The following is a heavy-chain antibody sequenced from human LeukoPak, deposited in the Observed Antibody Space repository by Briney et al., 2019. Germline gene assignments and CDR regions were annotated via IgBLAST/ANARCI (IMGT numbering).Heavy chain of an antibody. V-gene: IGHV4-4*07. J-gene: IGHJ4*02. Sequence: KASETLSLTCTVSGGSISSYYWSWIRQPAGKGLEWIGRIYTSGSTNYNPSLRSRVTMSADTSKNQFSLKLSSVTAADTAVYYCAGGTYYDSSGYSNWGQGTLVTVSS. CDR1: GGSISSYY. CDR2: IYTSGST. D-gene: IGHD3-22*01. CDR3: AGGTYYDSSGYSN.